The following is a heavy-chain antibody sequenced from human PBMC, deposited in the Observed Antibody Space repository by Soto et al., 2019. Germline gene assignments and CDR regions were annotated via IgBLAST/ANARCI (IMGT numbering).Heavy chain of an antibody. D-gene: IGHD6-19*01. CDR2: ISGYNGNT. CDR1: GYSFTSYA. V-gene: IGHV1-18*01. J-gene: IGHJ4*02. CDR3: ARGGSRLVVAELDF. Sequence: QVQLVQSGAEVREPGASVKVSCKASGYSFTSYAISWVRQAPGQGLEWMGWISGYNGNTKYVEKVQGRVTMTTDTSTSTAYMELRSLRSDDTAVYYCARGGSRLVVAELDFWGQGTLVTVSS.